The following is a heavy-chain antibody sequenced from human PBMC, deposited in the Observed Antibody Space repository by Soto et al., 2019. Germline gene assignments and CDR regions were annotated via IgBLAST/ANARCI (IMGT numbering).Heavy chain of an antibody. D-gene: IGHD5-12*01. CDR3: ARHSGYDYVFDY. J-gene: IGHJ4*02. V-gene: IGHV1-2*02. CDR2: INPNNGDT. CDR1: GYTFTGYY. Sequence: QVQLVQSGAEVKKPGASVKVSCKASGYTFTGYYIHWVRQAPGQGLEWMGWINPNNGDTNYAQKFQGRFTMTRDTSTSTAYMELSSLTFDDTAVYYCARHSGYDYVFDYWGQGTLVTVSS.